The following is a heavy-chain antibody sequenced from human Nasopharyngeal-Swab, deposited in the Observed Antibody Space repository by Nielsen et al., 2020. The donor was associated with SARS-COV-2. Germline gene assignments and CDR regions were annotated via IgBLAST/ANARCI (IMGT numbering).Heavy chain of an antibody. V-gene: IGHV3-23*01. J-gene: IGHJ4*02. Sequence: VRQAPGKGLEWVSAISGSGGSTYYADSVKGRFTISRDNSKNTLYLQMNSLRAEDTAVYYCANGMAVFDYWGQGTLVTVSS. CDR3: ANGMAVFDY. D-gene: IGHD6-19*01. CDR2: ISGSGGST.